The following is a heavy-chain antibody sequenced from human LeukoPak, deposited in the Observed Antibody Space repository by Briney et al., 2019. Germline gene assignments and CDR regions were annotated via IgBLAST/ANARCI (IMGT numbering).Heavy chain of an antibody. D-gene: IGHD6-13*01. J-gene: IGHJ4*02. CDR3: ARTGWYSSSWYYFDY. V-gene: IGHV4-30-2*01. CDR2: IYHSGST. CDR1: GGSISSGGYS. Sequence: SETLSLTCAVSGGSISSGGYSWSWIRLPPGKGLEWIGYIYHSGSTYYNPSLKSRVTISVDRSKNQFSLKLSSVTAADTAVYYCARTGWYSSSWYYFDYWGQGTLVTVSS.